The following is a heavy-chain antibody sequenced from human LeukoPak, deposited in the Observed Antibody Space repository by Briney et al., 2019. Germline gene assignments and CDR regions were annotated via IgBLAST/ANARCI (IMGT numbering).Heavy chain of an antibody. J-gene: IGHJ6*03. CDR1: GGSFSGYY. CDR2: INHSGST. D-gene: IGHD2-21*02. Sequence: KPSETLSLPCAVYGGSFSGYYWSWIRQPPGKGLEWIGEINHSGSTNYNPSLKSRVTISVDTSKNQFSLKLSSVTAADTAVYYCARAQGDYYYYYYMDVWGKGTTVTVSS. V-gene: IGHV4-34*01. CDR3: ARAQGDYYYYYYMDV.